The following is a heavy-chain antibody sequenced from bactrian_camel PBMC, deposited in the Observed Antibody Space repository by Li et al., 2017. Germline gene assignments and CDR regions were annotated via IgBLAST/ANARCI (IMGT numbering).Heavy chain of an antibody. CDR1: RWSFGTTC. CDR2: IFDRT. CDR3: VRDYGNYDWTLGS. J-gene: IGHJ4*01. D-gene: IGHD4*01. V-gene: IGHV3S53*01. Sequence: VQLVESGGGSVQAGGSLRLSCVVSRWSFGTTCMGWFRQAPGKEREGVAAIFDRTYYAPSVKGRFTISRDNAKTTVYLQMNSLKPEDTALYYCVRDYGNYDWTLGSWGQGTQVTVS.